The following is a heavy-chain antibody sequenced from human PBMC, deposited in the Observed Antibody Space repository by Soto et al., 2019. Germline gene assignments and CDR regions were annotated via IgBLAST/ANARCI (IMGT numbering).Heavy chain of an antibody. CDR3: AKDLGTDDFWSAYYTYYYMDV. J-gene: IGHJ6*03. V-gene: IGHV3-23*01. CDR2: ISGSGDNT. Sequence: EVQLLESGGVLVQPGGSLRLSCAASGFTFSSYALNWVRQAPGKGLEWVSVISGSGDNTYYADSVKGRFTISRDNSKNTLYLQMNSLRAEDTAVYYCAKDLGTDDFWSAYYTYYYMDVWGKGTTVTVSS. D-gene: IGHD3-3*01. CDR1: GFTFSSYA.